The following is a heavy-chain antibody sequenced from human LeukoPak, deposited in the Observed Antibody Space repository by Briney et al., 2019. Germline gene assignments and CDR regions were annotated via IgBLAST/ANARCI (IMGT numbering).Heavy chain of an antibody. D-gene: IGHD6-19*01. CDR1: GFTFSSYA. J-gene: IGHJ4*02. Sequence: PGGSLRLSCAASGFTFSSYAMSWVRQAPGKGLEWVSAISGSGGSTYYADSAKGRFTISRDNSKNTLYLQMNSLRAEDTAVYYCAKAPDNLNGWYYGDYWGQGTLVTVSS. CDR2: ISGSGGST. V-gene: IGHV3-23*01. CDR3: AKAPDNLNGWYYGDY.